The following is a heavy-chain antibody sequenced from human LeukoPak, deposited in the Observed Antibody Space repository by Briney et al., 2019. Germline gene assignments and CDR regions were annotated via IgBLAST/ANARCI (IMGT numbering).Heavy chain of an antibody. J-gene: IGHJ3*02. CDR2: IYTSGST. D-gene: IGHD3-22*01. CDR3: ARSTYYYDSSGYYYEGRGAFDI. Sequence: SETLSLTCTVSGGSISSYYWSWIRQPAGKGLEWIGRIYTSGSTNYNPSLKSRVTMSVDTSKNQFSLKLSSVTAADTAVYYCARSTYYYDSSGYYYEGRGAFDIWGQGTMVTVSS. CDR1: GGSISSYY. V-gene: IGHV4-4*07.